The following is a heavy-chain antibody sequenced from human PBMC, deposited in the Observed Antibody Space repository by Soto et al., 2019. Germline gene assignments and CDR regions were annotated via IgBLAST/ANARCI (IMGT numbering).Heavy chain of an antibody. CDR2: IIPILGIA. V-gene: IGHV1-69*02. CDR3: ARGLAAAGAQYNWFDP. Sequence: QVQLVQSGAEVKKPGSSVKVSCKASGGTFSSYTISWVRQAPGQGLEWMGRIIPILGIANYAQKFQGRVTITADKSTSTAYMELSSLRSEDTVVYYCARGLAAAGAQYNWFDPWGQGTLVTVSS. CDR1: GGTFSSYT. D-gene: IGHD6-13*01. J-gene: IGHJ5*02.